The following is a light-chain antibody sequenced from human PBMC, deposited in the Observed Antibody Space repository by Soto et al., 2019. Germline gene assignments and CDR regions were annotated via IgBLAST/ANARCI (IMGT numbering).Light chain of an antibody. Sequence: QSALTQPASVSGSPGQSITISCTGTSSDVGGYNYVSWYQQHPGKAPKLMIYDVSNRPSGVSNRFSGSKSGNTASLTISGLQAEDEADYYCSSYTCSSTPFVFGPGTMVTV. CDR3: SSYTCSSTPFV. CDR2: DVS. V-gene: IGLV2-14*01. J-gene: IGLJ1*01. CDR1: SSDVGGYNY.